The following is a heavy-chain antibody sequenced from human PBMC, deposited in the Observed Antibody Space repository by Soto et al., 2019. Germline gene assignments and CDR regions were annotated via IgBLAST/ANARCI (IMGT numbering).Heavy chain of an antibody. CDR1: GYTFTSYA. V-gene: IGHV1-3*01. CDR2: INAGNGNT. J-gene: IGHJ4*02. D-gene: IGHD6-13*01. Sequence: VASVKVSCKASGYTFTSYAMHWVRQAPGQRLEWMGWINAGNGNTKYSQKFQGRVTITRDTSASTAYMELSSLRSEDTAVYYCARTAGGHIAAAGTLDYWGQGTLVTVSS. CDR3: ARTAGGHIAAAGTLDY.